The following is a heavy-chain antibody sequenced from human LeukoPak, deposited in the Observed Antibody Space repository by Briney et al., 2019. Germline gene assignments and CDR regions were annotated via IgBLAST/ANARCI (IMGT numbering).Heavy chain of an antibody. Sequence: GGSLRLSCAASGFTFSDYYMSWIRQAPGKGLEWVSYISSSGSTISYADSVRGRFTISRDNAKNSLYLQINSLRAERTAVYDCARDLGYYDSSGSALGYGAQRTLVTVSS. J-gene: IGHJ4*02. CDR1: GFTFSDYY. V-gene: IGHV3-11*01. CDR3: ARDLGYYDSSGSALGY. D-gene: IGHD3-22*01. CDR2: ISSSGSTI.